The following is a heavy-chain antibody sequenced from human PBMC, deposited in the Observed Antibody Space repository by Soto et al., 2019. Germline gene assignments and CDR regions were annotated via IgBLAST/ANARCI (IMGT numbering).Heavy chain of an antibody. Sequence: QVRLEESGAGLVKPSETLSLICSVSGGSVNNADYFWSWIRHHPENGLEWIGYIYYRGSTRYNPSFKTRATLSIGTSKNQFSLRLNSLTVADTAVYFCARDADYGGSRGGMDVWGRGTTVSVSS. CDR3: ARDADYGGSRGGMDV. CDR1: GGSVNNADYF. V-gene: IGHV4-31*03. CDR2: IYYRGST. J-gene: IGHJ6*02. D-gene: IGHD4-17*01.